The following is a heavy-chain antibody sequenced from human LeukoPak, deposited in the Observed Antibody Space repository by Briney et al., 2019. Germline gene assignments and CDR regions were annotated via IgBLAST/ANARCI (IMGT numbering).Heavy chain of an antibody. J-gene: IGHJ4*02. D-gene: IGHD3-22*01. V-gene: IGHV1-46*01. Sequence: ASVKVSCKASGYTFTSYYMHWVRQAPGQGLEWMGIINPSGGSTSCAQKFQGRVTMTRDTSTSTVYMELSSLRSEDTAVYYCARDTREHYYDSSDFDYWGQGTLVTVSS. CDR1: GYTFTSYY. CDR3: ARDTREHYYDSSDFDY. CDR2: INPSGGST.